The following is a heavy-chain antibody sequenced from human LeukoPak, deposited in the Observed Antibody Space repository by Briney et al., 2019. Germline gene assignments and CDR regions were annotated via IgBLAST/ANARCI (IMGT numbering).Heavy chain of an antibody. D-gene: IGHD4-11*01. CDR3: AHSDTTTVKNNWFDP. J-gene: IGHJ5*02. Sequence: EAGPTLVKPTQTLTLTCTFSGFSLSTSGVGVGWIRQPTGKALEWFALIYWNDDKRYSPSLKSRLTITKDTSKNQVVLTLTNMDPVDTATYYCAHSDTTTVKNNWFDPWGQGTLVTVSS. V-gene: IGHV2-5*01. CDR1: GFSLSTSGVG. CDR2: IYWNDDK.